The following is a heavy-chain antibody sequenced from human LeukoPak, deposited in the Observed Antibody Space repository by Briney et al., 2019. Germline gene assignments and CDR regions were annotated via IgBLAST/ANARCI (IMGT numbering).Heavy chain of an antibody. D-gene: IGHD6-19*01. CDR1: GGSISSSNYY. CDR2: IYYSGST. V-gene: IGHV4-39*01. CDR3: ARQGSGWYAGFDY. J-gene: IGHJ4*02. Sequence: SETLSLTCTVSGGSISSSNYYWGWIRQPPAKGLEWIGSIYYSGSTYYNPSLKSRVTISVDTSKNQFSLKLSSVTAADTAVYYCARQGSGWYAGFDYWGQGILVTVSS.